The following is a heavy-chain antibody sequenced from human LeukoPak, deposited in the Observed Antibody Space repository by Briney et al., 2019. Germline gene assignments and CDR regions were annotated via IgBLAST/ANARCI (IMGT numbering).Heavy chain of an antibody. CDR3: ARAHTYFYGSGSWYLDF. Sequence: PGGSLRLSCAASGFTFSDYSMNWVRQAPGKGLEWVSYISSSSSTIYYADSVKGRFTISRDNAKNSLYLHMNSLRTEDTAVYYCARAHTYFYGSGSWYLDFWGQGTLVTVSS. D-gene: IGHD3-10*01. CDR1: GFTFSDYS. CDR2: ISSSSSTI. V-gene: IGHV3-48*01. J-gene: IGHJ4*02.